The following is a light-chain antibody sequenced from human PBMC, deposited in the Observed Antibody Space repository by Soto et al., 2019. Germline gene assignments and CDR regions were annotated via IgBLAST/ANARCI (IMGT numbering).Light chain of an antibody. CDR3: QQYNDYSWT. CDR2: KAS. CDR1: RDISSV. J-gene: IGKJ1*01. V-gene: IGKV1D-13*01. Sequence: GDRVTITCRASRDISSVLAWYQQKPGKAPNLLIYKASTLEIGVPSRFSGSGSGTEFTLTISSLQPDDVAIYYCQQYNDYSWTFGQGTKVDIK.